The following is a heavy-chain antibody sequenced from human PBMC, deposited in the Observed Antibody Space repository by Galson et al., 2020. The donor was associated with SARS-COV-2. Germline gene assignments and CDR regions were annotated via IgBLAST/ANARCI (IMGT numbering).Heavy chain of an antibody. J-gene: IGHJ4*02. Sequence: SETLSLTCGVSGGPFSDYSWNWIRQSPGKGLEWIGEINHGGVTNYNPSLKSRLTISVDTSKNQFSLKLSSVTAADTAVYYCARSLIYFGDIGYYYFDNWGQGTLVTVSS. CDR2: INHGGVT. D-gene: IGHD3-22*01. CDR3: ARSLIYFGDIGYYYFDN. V-gene: IGHV4-34*01. CDR1: GGPFSDYS.